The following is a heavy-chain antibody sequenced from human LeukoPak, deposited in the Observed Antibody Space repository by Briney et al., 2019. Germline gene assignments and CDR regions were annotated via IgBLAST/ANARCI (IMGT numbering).Heavy chain of an antibody. V-gene: IGHV4-34*01. CDR2: INHSGST. D-gene: IGHD1-26*01. CDR1: GGSFSGYY. J-gene: IGHJ4*02. Sequence: SETLSLTCAVYGGSFSGYYWSWIRQPPGKGLEWIGEINHSGSTNYNPSLKSRVTISVDTSKNQFSLKLSSVTAADTAVYYCARASPRGSYLYYWGQGTLVTVPS. CDR3: ARASPRGSYLYY.